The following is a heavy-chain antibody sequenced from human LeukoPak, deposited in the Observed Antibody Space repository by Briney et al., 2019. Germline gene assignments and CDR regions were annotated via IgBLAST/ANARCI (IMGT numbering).Heavy chain of an antibody. V-gene: IGHV3-30*18. Sequence: PGRSLRLSCAASGFTFSSYGIHWARQAPGKGLEWVAVISYDGTNQYYADSVKGRFTISRDNSKNTLYLQMNRLKAEDTAVYYCAKDKGGGYGNDAFDIWGRGTMVTVSS. D-gene: IGHD3-16*01. CDR2: ISYDGTNQ. J-gene: IGHJ3*02. CDR1: GFTFSSYG. CDR3: AKDKGGGYGNDAFDI.